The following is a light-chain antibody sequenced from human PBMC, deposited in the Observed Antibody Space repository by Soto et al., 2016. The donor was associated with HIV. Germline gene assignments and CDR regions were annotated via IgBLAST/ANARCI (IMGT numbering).Light chain of an antibody. V-gene: IGKV1-5*03. CDR1: QSISNW. CDR2: KAS. CDR3: LQHNTYPRT. Sequence: DIQMTQSPSTLSASVGDRVTITCRASQSISNWLAWYQQKPGKAPKLLIYKASSLESGVPSRFSGSGSGTEFTLTISSLRAEDFATYYCLQHNTYPRTFGQGTRVDVK. J-gene: IGKJ1*01.